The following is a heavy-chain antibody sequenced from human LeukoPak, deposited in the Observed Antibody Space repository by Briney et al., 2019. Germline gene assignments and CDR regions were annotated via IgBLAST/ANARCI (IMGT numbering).Heavy chain of an antibody. V-gene: IGHV4-61*02. CDR3: ARGCGGGDCHDAFDI. J-gene: IGHJ3*02. D-gene: IGHD2-21*02. Sequence: PSQTLSLTCTVSGGSISSGSYYWSWIRQPAGKGLEWIGRIYTSGSTNYSPSLKSRVTISVDTSKNQFSLKLSSVTAADTAVYYCARGCGGGDCHDAFDIWGQGTMVTVSS. CDR2: IYTSGST. CDR1: GGSISSGSYY.